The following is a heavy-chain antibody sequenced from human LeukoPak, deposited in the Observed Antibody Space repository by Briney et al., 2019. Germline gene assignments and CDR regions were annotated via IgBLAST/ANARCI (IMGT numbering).Heavy chain of an antibody. CDR3: ARDGVLRYFDWLFPYYMDV. D-gene: IGHD3-9*01. CDR2: ISTSGSTI. J-gene: IGHJ6*03. V-gene: IGHV3-11*01. Sequence: GGSLRLSCAASGFTVSSNYMSWVRQAPGKGLEWVSYISTSGSTIYYADSVKGRFTISRDNAKNSLYLQMNSLRAEDTAVYYCARDGVLRYFDWLFPYYMDVWGKGTTVTISS. CDR1: GFTVSSNY.